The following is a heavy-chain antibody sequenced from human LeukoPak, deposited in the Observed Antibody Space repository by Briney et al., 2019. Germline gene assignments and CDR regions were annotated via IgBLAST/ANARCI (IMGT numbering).Heavy chain of an antibody. D-gene: IGHD6-13*01. CDR2: SIPIFGTA. CDR3: ERQIIEYSSSWYEDVFDI. Sequence: ASVKVSCKASEGTFSSYATSWGRQAPGQGLEWMGGSIPIFGTANYAQKLKGRVTITAEESTSTAYMELSSLSSEDTSVYYCERQIIEYSSSWYEDVFDIWGQGTMVTVSS. V-gene: IGHV1-69*01. J-gene: IGHJ3*02. CDR1: EGTFSSYA.